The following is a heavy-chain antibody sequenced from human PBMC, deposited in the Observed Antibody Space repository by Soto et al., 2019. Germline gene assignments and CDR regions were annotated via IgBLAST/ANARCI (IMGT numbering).Heavy chain of an antibody. Sequence: GGSLRLSCAASGFSFNIFAMNWVRQAPGQGLEWVSGISGGGGSTYYADSVKGRFTISRDNSNNTLYLQMNSLRAEDTAVYYCAKDPTSYDSSAQFDSWGQGTLVTRLL. CDR2: ISGGGGST. D-gene: IGHD3-22*01. V-gene: IGHV3-23*01. CDR3: AKDPTSYDSSAQFDS. CDR1: GFSFNIFA. J-gene: IGHJ4*02.